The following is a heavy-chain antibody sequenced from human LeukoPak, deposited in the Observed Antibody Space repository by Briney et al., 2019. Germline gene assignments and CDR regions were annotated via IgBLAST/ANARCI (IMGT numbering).Heavy chain of an antibody. CDR2: INHSGSS. D-gene: IGHD3-16*01. CDR3: ARNPYYDLRVAGFDP. Sequence: PSETLSLTCTVSGDSISRSGYYWAWIRQPPGKGLEWIGQINHSGSSNYNPSLKSRVTISVDPSKNQFSLKLKFVTAADTAIYYCARNPYYDLRVAGFDPWGQGTLVTVSS. V-gene: IGHV4-39*07. J-gene: IGHJ5*02. CDR1: GDSISRSGYY.